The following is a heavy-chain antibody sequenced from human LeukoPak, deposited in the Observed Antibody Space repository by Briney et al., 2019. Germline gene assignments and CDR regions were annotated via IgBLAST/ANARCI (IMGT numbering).Heavy chain of an antibody. V-gene: IGHV1-2*02. CDR3: ATDSSDYYYVSGFDY. D-gene: IGHD3-22*01. CDR1: GCTFTGYY. J-gene: IGHJ4*02. CDR2: INPNSGGT. Sequence: ASVKVSCKASGCTFTGYYMHWVRQAPGQGLEWMGWINPNSGGTNYAQKFQGRVTMTSDTSISTAYMELSRLRSDDTAVYYCATDSSDYYYVSGFDYWGQGTLVTVSS.